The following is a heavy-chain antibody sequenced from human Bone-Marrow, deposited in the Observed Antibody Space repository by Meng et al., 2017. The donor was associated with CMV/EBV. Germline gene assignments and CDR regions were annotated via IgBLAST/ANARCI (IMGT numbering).Heavy chain of an antibody. J-gene: IGHJ5*02. D-gene: IGHD3-22*01. CDR3: AREDSSGYENWFDP. Sequence: QVRQVQFGAEVNDPGASGKVSFKASGNTLTSYYRHWVRQAPGQGLEWMGIINPSGGSTSYAQKFQGRVTMTRDTSTSTVYMELSSLRSEDTAVYYCAREDSSGYENWFDPWGQGTLVTVSS. CDR1: GNTLTSYY. V-gene: IGHV1-46*01. CDR2: INPSGGST.